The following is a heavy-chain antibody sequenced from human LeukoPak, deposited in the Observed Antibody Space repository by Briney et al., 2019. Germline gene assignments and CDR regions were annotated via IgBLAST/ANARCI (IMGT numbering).Heavy chain of an antibody. V-gene: IGHV4-39*07. CDR1: GGSISSSSYY. CDR3: ARNLPLGYCSGGSCNWFDP. J-gene: IGHJ5*02. CDR2: IYYSGST. D-gene: IGHD2-15*01. Sequence: SETLSLTCTVSGGSISSSSYYWGWLRQPPGTGLEWIGSIYYSGSTYHNPSLKSRVTISVDTSKNQFSLKLSSVTAADTAVYYCARNLPLGYCSGGSCNWFDPWGQGTLVTVSS.